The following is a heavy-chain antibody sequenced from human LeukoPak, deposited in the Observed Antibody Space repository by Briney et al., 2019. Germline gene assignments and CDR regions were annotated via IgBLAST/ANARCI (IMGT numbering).Heavy chain of an antibody. CDR2: IYHSGST. V-gene: IGHV4-59*08. Sequence: SETLSLTCSVSGGSISSYYWSWIRQAAGKGLEWIGSIYHSGSTYYNPSLKSRVTISVDTSKNQFSLKLSSVTAADTAVYYCARQPRSSGYYYDYFDLWGRGTLVTVSS. CDR1: GGSISSYY. CDR3: ARQPRSSGYYYDYFDL. D-gene: IGHD3-22*01. J-gene: IGHJ2*01.